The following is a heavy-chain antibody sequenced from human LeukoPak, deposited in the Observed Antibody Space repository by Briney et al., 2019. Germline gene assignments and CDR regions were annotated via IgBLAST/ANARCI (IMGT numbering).Heavy chain of an antibody. CDR2: IDPSDSYT. CDR3: ARNPEYPDHYYGMDV. CDR1: GYSFTSYW. V-gene: IGHV5-10-1*01. J-gene: IGHJ6*04. D-gene: IGHD2/OR15-2a*01. Sequence: GESLRISCKGSGYSFTSYWIGWVRQMPGKGLEWMGRIDPSDSYTNYSPSFQGHVTISADKSISTAYLQWSSLKASDTAMYYCARNPEYPDHYYGMDVWGKGTTVTVSS.